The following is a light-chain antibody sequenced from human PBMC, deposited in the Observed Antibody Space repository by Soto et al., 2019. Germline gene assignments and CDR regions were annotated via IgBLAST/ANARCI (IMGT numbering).Light chain of an antibody. CDR1: SGSIASNY. Sequence: NFMLTQPHSVSESPGKTVTISCTRSSGSIASNYVQWYQQRPGSAPTTVIYEDNQRPSGVPDRFSGSIDSSSNSASLTISGLKTEDEDDYYCQSYDSSGVFGGGTKVTVL. V-gene: IGLV6-57*03. CDR2: EDN. J-gene: IGLJ3*02. CDR3: QSYDSSGV.